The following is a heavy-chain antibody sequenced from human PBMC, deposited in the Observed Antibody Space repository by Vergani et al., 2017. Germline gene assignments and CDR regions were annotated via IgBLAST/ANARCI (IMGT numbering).Heavy chain of an antibody. Sequence: QVQLQQWGAGLLKPSETLSLTCAVYGGSFSGYYWSWIRQPPGKGLEWIGEINHSGSTNYNPSLKSRVTISVDTSKNQFALKLSSVTAAVTPVYYCARGVEEKGRFDPWGQGTLVTVSS. CDR3: ARGVEEKGRFDP. CDR1: GGSFSGYY. V-gene: IGHV4-34*01. CDR2: INHSGST. D-gene: IGHD3-10*01. J-gene: IGHJ5*02.